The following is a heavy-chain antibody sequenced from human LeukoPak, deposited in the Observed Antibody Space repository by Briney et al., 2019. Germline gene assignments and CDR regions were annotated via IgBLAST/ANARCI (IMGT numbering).Heavy chain of an antibody. Sequence: KPGGSLRLSCAASGFTFSSYSMNWVRQAPGKGLEWVSSISSSSSYIYYADSVKGRFTISRDNAKNSLYLQMNSLRAEDTAVYYCARDQYDYVWGVYRQTSPPNDYWGQGTLVTVSS. CDR1: GFTFSSYS. CDR2: ISSSSSYI. V-gene: IGHV3-21*01. J-gene: IGHJ4*02. CDR3: ARDQYDYVWGVYRQTSPPNDY. D-gene: IGHD3-16*02.